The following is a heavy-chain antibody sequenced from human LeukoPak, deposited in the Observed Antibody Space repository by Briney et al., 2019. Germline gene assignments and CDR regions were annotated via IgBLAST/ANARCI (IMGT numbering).Heavy chain of an antibody. Sequence: SETLSLTCTVSGGSISSSSYYWGWIRQPPGKGLEWIGEINHSGSTNYNPSLKSRVTISVDTSKNQFSLKLSSVTAADTAVYYCARSWSTGEGDLLEWLQDPLIWFDPWGQGTLVTVSS. J-gene: IGHJ5*02. CDR3: ARSWSTGEGDLLEWLQDPLIWFDP. CDR1: GGSISSSSYY. V-gene: IGHV4-39*07. CDR2: INHSGST. D-gene: IGHD3-3*01.